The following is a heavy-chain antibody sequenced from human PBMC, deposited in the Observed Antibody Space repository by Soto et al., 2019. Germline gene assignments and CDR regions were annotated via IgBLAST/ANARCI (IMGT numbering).Heavy chain of an antibody. D-gene: IGHD2-2*01. CDR2: ISSSSSYI. V-gene: IGHV3-21*01. J-gene: IGHJ3*02. Sequence: GGSLRLSCAASGFTFSSYSMNWVRQAPGKGLEWVSSISSSSSYIYYADSVKGRFTISRDNAKNSLYLQMNSLRAEDTAVYYCARGGQYIVVVPGNDAFDIWGQGTMVTVSS. CDR1: GFTFSSYS. CDR3: ARGGQYIVVVPGNDAFDI.